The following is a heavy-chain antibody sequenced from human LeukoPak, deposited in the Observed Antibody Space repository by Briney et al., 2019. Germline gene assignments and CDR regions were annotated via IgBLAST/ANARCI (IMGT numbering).Heavy chain of an antibody. J-gene: IGHJ4*02. D-gene: IGHD1-26*01. Sequence: ASVKVSCKASGYTFTSYYMHWVRQAPGQGLEWMGIINPSGGSTSYAQKFQGRVTMTRDTSTSTVYMELSSLRSEDTAVYYCARGVPGPVGATAYFDYWGQGTLVTVSS. V-gene: IGHV1-46*01. CDR3: ARGVPGPVGATAYFDY. CDR2: INPSGGST. CDR1: GYTFTSYY.